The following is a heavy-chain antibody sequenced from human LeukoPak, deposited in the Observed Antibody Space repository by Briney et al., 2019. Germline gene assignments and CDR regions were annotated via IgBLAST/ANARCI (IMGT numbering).Heavy chain of an antibody. CDR1: GFTFSTYN. Sequence: KSGGSLRLSCAASGFTFSTYNMNWVRQAPGKGLEWVSYISSSGTYTHYADSVKGRFTISRDNAKNSLYLQMNSLSDEDTAVYYCARDPRYYDSSGSWVWGQGTLVTVSS. V-gene: IGHV3-21*01. J-gene: IGHJ4*02. CDR2: ISSSGTYT. D-gene: IGHD3-22*01. CDR3: ARDPRYYDSSGSWV.